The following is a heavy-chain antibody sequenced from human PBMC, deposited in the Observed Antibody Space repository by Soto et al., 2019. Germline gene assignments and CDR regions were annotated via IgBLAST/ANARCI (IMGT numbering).Heavy chain of an antibody. CDR1: GGSINTFY. V-gene: IGHV4-4*07. J-gene: IGHJ4*02. CDR3: AREGSYSAYNFAHGIQLWSFEF. CDR2: IFSSGST. Sequence: PSETLSLTCTVSGGSINTFYWSWVRRPAGKGLEWIGRIFSSGSTSFNPSLESRVAMSVDTSKDHFSLNLSSVPAADMAVYYCAREGSYSAYNFAHGIQLWSFEFWGQGALVTVCS. D-gene: IGHD5-12*01.